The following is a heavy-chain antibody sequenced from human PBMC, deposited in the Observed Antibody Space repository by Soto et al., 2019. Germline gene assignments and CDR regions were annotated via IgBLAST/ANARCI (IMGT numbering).Heavy chain of an antibody. CDR3: AGDGTAGNKNSN. V-gene: IGHV3-21*01. D-gene: IGHD1-7*01. Sequence: DVQLVESGGGLVKPGGSLRLSCVASGPTFSTYGMNWIRQTPGKGLEWVSSITSSGSYIHYADSVQGRFTVSRDNAKDLIDLQMKSLRGEETAVIFCAGDGTAGNKNSNWGQGTLVTVSS. CDR1: GPTFSTYG. CDR2: ITSSGSYI. J-gene: IGHJ4*02.